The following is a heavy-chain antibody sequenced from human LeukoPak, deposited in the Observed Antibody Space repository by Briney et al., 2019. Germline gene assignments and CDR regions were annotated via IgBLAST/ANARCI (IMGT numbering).Heavy chain of an antibody. CDR1: GFTFSSYG. D-gene: IGHD3-10*01. V-gene: IGHV3-30*02. J-gene: IGHJ4*02. CDR2: IRYDGSNK. Sequence: PGGSLRLSCAASGFTFSSYGMHWVRQAPGKGLEWVAFIRYDGSNKYYADSVKGRFTISRDNSKNTLYLQMNSLRAEDTAVYYCAKDMGSGSKQRPFDYWGQGTLVTVSS. CDR3: AKDMGSGSKQRPFDY.